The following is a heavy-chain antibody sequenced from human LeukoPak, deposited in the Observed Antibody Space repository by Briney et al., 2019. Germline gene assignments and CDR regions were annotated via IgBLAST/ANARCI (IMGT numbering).Heavy chain of an antibody. CDR1: GFTFSCYW. D-gene: IGHD3-10*01. Sequence: GGSLRLSCAASGFTFSCYWMSWVRQAPGKGLEWVANIKQDGSEKYYVDSVKGRFTISRDNAKNSLSLQMNSLRADDTAVYYCAREGIVVLPYYFDYWGQGSLVTVSS. CDR2: IKQDGSEK. CDR3: AREGIVVLPYYFDY. J-gene: IGHJ4*02. V-gene: IGHV3-7*01.